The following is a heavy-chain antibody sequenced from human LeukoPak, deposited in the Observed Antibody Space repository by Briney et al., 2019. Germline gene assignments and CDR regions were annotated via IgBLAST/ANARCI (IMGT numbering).Heavy chain of an antibody. CDR2: LSWSGHST. J-gene: IGHJ6*03. CDR1: GFSLGDYG. CDR3: ARGGYCSNGVCSDYYMDV. Sequence: GGSLRLSCAASGFSLGDYGMSWVRQVPGKGLEGVCCLSWSGHSTVYADSVEGRFTISRENAKNALYLQTNSLRDEDTGLYYCARGGYCSNGVCSDYYMDVWGKGTPVTVSS. V-gene: IGHV3-20*04. D-gene: IGHD2-8*01.